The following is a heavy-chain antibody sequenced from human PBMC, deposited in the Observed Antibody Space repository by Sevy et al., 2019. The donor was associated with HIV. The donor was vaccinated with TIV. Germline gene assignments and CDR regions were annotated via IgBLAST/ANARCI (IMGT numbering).Heavy chain of an antibody. Sequence: GSLRLSCAASGFTFSDYYMSWIRQAPGKGLEWVSYISSSGSTIYYADSVKGRFTISRDNAKNSLYLQMNSLRAEDTAVYYCARDRYVHPHHDYGGHEAAFDIWGQGTMVTVSS. J-gene: IGHJ3*02. CDR2: ISSSGSTI. CDR3: ARDRYVHPHHDYGGHEAAFDI. CDR1: GFTFSDYY. D-gene: IGHD4-17*01. V-gene: IGHV3-11*04.